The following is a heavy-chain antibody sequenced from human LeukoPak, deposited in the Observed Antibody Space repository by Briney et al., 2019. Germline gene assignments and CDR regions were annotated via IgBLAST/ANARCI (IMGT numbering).Heavy chain of an antibody. Sequence: GASVKVSCKASGYTFTGYYIHWVRQAPGQGLEWMGWIDPNSGGTDYAQKFQGRVTVTRDTSISTAYMELSRLRSDDTAVYYCARDKSSSWYGGVDHWGQRTPVTVSS. D-gene: IGHD6-13*01. CDR2: IDPNSGGT. CDR3: ARDKSSSWYGGVDH. V-gene: IGHV1-2*02. CDR1: GYTFTGYY. J-gene: IGHJ4*02.